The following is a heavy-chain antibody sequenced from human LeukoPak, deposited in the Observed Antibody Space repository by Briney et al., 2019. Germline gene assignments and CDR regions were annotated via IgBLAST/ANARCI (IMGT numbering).Heavy chain of an antibody. Sequence: GGSLRLSCAASGFTFSSYSMNWVRQAPGKGLEWVSYISSSSSTIYYADSVKGRFTISRDNAKNSLYLQMNSLRAEDTAVYYCASLDCTNGVCYGFDPWSQGTLVTVSS. CDR1: GFTFSSYS. V-gene: IGHV3-48*01. CDR3: ASLDCTNGVCYGFDP. J-gene: IGHJ5*02. D-gene: IGHD2-8*01. CDR2: ISSSSSTI.